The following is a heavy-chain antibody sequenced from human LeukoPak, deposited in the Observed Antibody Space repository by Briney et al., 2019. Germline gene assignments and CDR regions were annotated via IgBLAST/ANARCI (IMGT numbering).Heavy chain of an antibody. V-gene: IGHV3-23*01. D-gene: IGHD6-6*01. CDR2: ISSSGSGDNT. CDR3: AKDRAYSSFYWFDP. Sequence: GGSLRLSCAASGVTLSTYAMSWARQAPGKGLEWVSGISSSGSGDNTYYADSVKGRFTISRDNSKNTLYLQMNSLRAEDTAVYYCAKDRAYSSFYWFDPWGQGTLVTVSS. CDR1: GVTLSTYA. J-gene: IGHJ5*02.